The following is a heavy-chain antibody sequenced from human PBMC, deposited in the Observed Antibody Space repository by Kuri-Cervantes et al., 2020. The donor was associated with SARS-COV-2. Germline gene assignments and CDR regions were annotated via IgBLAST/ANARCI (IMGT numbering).Heavy chain of an antibody. CDR2: IYPGDSDT. CDR1: GYSFTSYW. J-gene: IGHJ4*02. Sequence: GGSLRLSCKGSGYSFTSYWIGWVRQMPGKGLEWMGIIYPGDSDTRCSPSFQGQVTISADKSISTAYLQWSSLKASDTAMYYCARLGDGEYCSGGSCYPWYFDYWGQGTLVTVSS. CDR3: ARLGDGEYCSGGSCYPWYFDY. D-gene: IGHD2-15*01. V-gene: IGHV5-51*01.